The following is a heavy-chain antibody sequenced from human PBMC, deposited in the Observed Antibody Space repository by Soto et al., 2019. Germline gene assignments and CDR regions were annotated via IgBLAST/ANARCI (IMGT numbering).Heavy chain of an antibody. D-gene: IGHD6-13*01. V-gene: IGHV4-59*08. CDR3: ARSGVSYSSSWLDF. CDR1: GGSISSYY. Sequence: KTSETLSLTCTVSGGSISSYYWGWIRQPPGKGLEWIGFIYYSGSTNYNPSLRSRVTISVDTSKNQFSLKLSSVTAADTAVYYCARSGVSYSSSWLDFWGQGTLVTVSS. CDR2: IYYSGST. J-gene: IGHJ4*02.